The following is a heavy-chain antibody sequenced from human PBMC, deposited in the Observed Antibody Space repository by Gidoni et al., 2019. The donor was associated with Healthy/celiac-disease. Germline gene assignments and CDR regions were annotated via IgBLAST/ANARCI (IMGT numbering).Heavy chain of an antibody. CDR3: AKEVYDYIWGSLFDY. CDR2: ISWNSGSI. D-gene: IGHD3-16*01. V-gene: IGHV3-9*01. CDR1: GFTFDDYA. Sequence: EVQLVESGGGLVQPGRSLRLSCAASGFTFDDYAMHWVRQAPGKGLEWVSGISWNSGSIGYADSVKGRFTISRDNAKNSLYLQMNSLRAEDTALYYCAKEVYDYIWGSLFDYWGQGTLVTVSS. J-gene: IGHJ4*02.